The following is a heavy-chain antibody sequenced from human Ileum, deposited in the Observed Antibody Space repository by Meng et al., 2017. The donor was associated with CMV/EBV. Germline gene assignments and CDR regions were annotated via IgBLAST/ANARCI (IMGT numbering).Heavy chain of an antibody. CDR3: ASLDWSIYREPRPSDF. CDR1: GFIFSNFW. D-gene: IGHD3/OR15-3a*01. J-gene: IGHJ4*02. Sequence: GGSLRLSFAAPGFIFSNFWMHWVRHAPGKGLMRVSRINTDGTITTYADTVQGRFTISRDNAKNMVYLQMHSLTVDDSATYYCASLDWSIYREPRPSDFWGQGTAVTVSS. CDR2: INTDGTIT. V-gene: IGHV3-74*03.